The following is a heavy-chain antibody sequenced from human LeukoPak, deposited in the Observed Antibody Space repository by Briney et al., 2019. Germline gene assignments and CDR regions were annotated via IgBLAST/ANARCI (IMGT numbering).Heavy chain of an antibody. V-gene: IGHV4-38-2*02. CDR3: ARETSQKGAHYMDV. CDR1: GYSISSGYY. J-gene: IGHJ6*03. D-gene: IGHD3-16*01. CDR2: VYHFGST. Sequence: SETVSLTCTVSGYSISSGYYWGWIRQPPGKGLEWIGSVYHFGSTYYNPSLRSRVTISVDTSKNQFSLKLSSVTAAGTAVYYCARETSQKGAHYMDVWGKGTTVTISS.